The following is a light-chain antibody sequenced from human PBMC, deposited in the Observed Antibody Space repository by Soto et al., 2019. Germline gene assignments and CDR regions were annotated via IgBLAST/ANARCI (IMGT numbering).Light chain of an antibody. CDR2: DVS. V-gene: IGLV2-14*01. CDR1: SSDVGGYNY. J-gene: IGLJ2*01. CDR3: SSYTSSSFLV. Sequence: QSALTQPASVSGSPGQSITISCTGTSSDVGGYNYVSWYQQHPGKAPKLMIYDVSNRPSGVSNRFSGSKSGNTASLTISGLQAEDEDDYYCSSYTSSSFLVFGGGTKLTVL.